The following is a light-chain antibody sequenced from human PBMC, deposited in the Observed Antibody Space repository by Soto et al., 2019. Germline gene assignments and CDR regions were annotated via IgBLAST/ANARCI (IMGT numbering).Light chain of an antibody. CDR3: QQYCSSSWT. V-gene: IGKV3-20*01. CDR2: GTS. J-gene: IGKJ1*01. CDR1: QSVSSSY. Sequence: EIVLTQSPGTLSLSPGERATLSCRASQSVSSSYLAWYQQKPGHAPRLLIYGTSSRATAIPDRFSGSGSGTDFTLTISRLEPEDFAVYYCQQYCSSSWTFGQGTNVEIK.